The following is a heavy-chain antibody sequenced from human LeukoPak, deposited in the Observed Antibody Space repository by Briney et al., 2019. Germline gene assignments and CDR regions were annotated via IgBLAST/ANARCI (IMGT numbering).Heavy chain of an antibody. D-gene: IGHD4/OR15-4a*01. V-gene: IGHV3-21*01. CDR1: GFSFSSYW. Sequence: KPGGSLRLSCAASGFSFSSYWMHWVRQAPGKGLEWVACISSGSDYTYYAESVKGRFTVSRDNAKSSLYLQMNSLRDEDTAVYYCARVQSARSDYWGQGTQVTVSS. J-gene: IGHJ4*02. CDR3: ARVQSARSDY. CDR2: ISSGSDYT.